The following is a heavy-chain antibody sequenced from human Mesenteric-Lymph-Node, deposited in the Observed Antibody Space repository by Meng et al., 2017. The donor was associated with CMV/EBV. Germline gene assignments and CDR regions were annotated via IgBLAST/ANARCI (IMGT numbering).Heavy chain of an antibody. CDR2: IDQEGSEE. CDR3: ARSWYSSSYRGGYYYGMDV. CDR1: GFTSSSHW. J-gene: IGHJ6*02. V-gene: IGHV3-7*01. Sequence: GGPLRLSCAASGFTSSSHWMSWVRQAPGKGLEWVADIDQEGSEEHYVDSVKGRFTISRANAKNSLFLQMNSLRADDTAVYYCARSWYSSSYRGGYYYGMDVWGQGTTVTVSS. D-gene: IGHD6-19*01.